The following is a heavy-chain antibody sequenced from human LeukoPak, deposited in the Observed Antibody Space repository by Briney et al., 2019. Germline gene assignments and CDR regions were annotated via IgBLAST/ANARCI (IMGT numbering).Heavy chain of an antibody. Sequence: SETLSLTCTVSDGSISDSYWSWIRQSPGKGLEWIGYIFYTGFTHYNPSLESRVTISVDTSKKQFSLRLNSVAAADTAVYYCARDGDGRNSWGWFDPWGQGTLVTVSS. D-gene: IGHD3-16*01. CDR2: IFYTGFT. J-gene: IGHJ5*02. CDR3: ARDGDGRNSWGWFDP. V-gene: IGHV4-59*12. CDR1: DGSISDSY.